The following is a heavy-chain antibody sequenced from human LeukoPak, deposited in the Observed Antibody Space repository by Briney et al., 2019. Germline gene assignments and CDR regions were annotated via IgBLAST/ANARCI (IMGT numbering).Heavy chain of an antibody. CDR1: GFTFSSYA. J-gene: IGHJ4*02. V-gene: IGHV3-23*01. D-gene: IGHD6-13*01. Sequence: GGSLRLSCAASGFTFSSYAMSWVRQAPGKGLEWVSAISGSGGSTYYADSVKGRFTISRDNSKNTLYLQMNSLRAEDTAVYYCAKVTAPVIAAAGITFDYWGQGTLVTVSS. CDR3: AKVTAPVIAAAGITFDY. CDR2: ISGSGGST.